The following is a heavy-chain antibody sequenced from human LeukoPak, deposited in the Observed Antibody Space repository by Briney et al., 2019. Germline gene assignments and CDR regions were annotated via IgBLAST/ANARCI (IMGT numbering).Heavy chain of an antibody. CDR1: GFTFSSYA. CDR2: ISYDASNK. V-gene: IGHV3-30-3*01. CDR3: ARDAEAYCGGDCYPDY. J-gene: IGHJ4*02. Sequence: RTGRSLRLSCAASGFTFSSYAMHWVRQAPGKGLEWVAAISYDASNKYYADSVKGRFTISRDNSKNTLYLQMNSLRTEDTAVYYCARDAEAYCGGDCYPDYWGQGTLVTVSS. D-gene: IGHD2-21*02.